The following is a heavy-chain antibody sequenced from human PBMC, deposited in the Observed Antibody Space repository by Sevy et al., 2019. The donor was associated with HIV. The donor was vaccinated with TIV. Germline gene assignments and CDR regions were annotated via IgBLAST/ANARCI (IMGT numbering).Heavy chain of an antibody. CDR2: INSDSGVT. Sequence: ASVKVSCKASGYIFTDYYIHWVRQAPGQGLEWMASINSDSGVTNYAQRFQGEVTVTRDTSLSTAYLELTNLKSNDTAIYFCARLTTQPTSDLYGLDVWGQGTTVTVSS. V-gene: IGHV1-2*02. CDR3: ARLTTQPTSDLYGLDV. J-gene: IGHJ6*02. CDR1: GYIFTDYY. D-gene: IGHD4-17*01.